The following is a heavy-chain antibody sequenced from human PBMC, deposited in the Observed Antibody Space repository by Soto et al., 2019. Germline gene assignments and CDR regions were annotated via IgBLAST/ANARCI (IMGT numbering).Heavy chain of an antibody. D-gene: IGHD3-9*01. V-gene: IGHV3-74*01. J-gene: IGHJ4*02. CDR1: GFSLSTYW. CDR3: ARDPGKYDRHYFDN. Sequence: EVQLVESGGGLVQPGGSLRLSCAASGFSLSTYWMYWVRQAPGKGLLWVSRINSDGSITNYADSVKGRFTISRDNAKNTLYLQMNSLRADDTAVYYCARDPGKYDRHYFDNWGQGTLVTVSS. CDR2: INSDGSIT.